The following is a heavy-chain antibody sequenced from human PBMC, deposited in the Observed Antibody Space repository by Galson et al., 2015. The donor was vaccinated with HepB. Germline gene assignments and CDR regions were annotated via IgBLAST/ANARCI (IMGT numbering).Heavy chain of an antibody. CDR2: ITGSGGST. CDR3: AKWGLDSSGYYRYYFDY. D-gene: IGHD3-22*01. V-gene: IGHV3-23*01. J-gene: IGHJ4*02. Sequence: SLRLSPAAPGFTFSNYAMSWVRQAPGKGLEWVPTITGSGGSTYHADSVKGRFTFSRDNSKNTLYLQMNSLRAEDTALYYCAKWGLDSSGYYRYYFDYWGQGTLVTVSS. CDR1: GFTFSNYA.